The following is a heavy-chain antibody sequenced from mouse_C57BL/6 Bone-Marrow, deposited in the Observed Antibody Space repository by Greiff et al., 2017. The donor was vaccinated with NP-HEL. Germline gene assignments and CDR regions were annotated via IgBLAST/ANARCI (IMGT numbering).Heavy chain of an antibody. CDR2: INPNNGGT. CDR3: ARIIVYYYGSSYEGWYFDV. V-gene: IGHV1-26*01. Sequence: VQLQQSGPELVKPGASVKISCKASGYTFTDYYMNWVKQSHGKSLEWIGDINPNNGGTRYNQKFKGKATLTVDKSSSTAYMELRSLTSEDSAVYYCARIIVYYYGSSYEGWYFDVWGTGTTVTVSS. D-gene: IGHD1-1*01. CDR1: GYTFTDYY. J-gene: IGHJ1*03.